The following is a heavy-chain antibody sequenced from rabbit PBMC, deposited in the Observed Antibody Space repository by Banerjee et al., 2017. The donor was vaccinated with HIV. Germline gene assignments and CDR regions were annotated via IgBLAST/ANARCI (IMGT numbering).Heavy chain of an antibody. CDR1: GFILSSYW. CDR3: ARTHYSGASYFWL. CDR2: IYTDSSSSA. J-gene: IGHJ6*01. Sequence: QSLEESGGDLVKPGASLTLTCTASGFILSSYWMCWVRQAPGKGLEWIGCIYTDSSSSAYYANWAKGRFTISKTSSTTVTLQMTSLTAADTATYFCARTHYSGASYFWLWGPGTLVTVS. D-gene: IGHD8-1*01. V-gene: IGHV1S40*01.